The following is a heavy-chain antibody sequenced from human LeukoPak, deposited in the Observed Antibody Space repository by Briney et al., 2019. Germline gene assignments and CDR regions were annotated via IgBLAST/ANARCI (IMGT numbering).Heavy chain of an antibody. CDR1: GGSFSGYY. Sequence: SETLSLTCAVYGGSFSGYYWSWIRQPPGKGLEWIGEINHSGSTNYNPSLKSRVTISVDTSKNQFSLKLGSVTAADTAVYYRARLIWSGYYLPDYWGQGTLVTVSS. V-gene: IGHV4-34*01. D-gene: IGHD3-3*01. CDR2: INHSGST. J-gene: IGHJ4*02. CDR3: ARLIWSGYYLPDY.